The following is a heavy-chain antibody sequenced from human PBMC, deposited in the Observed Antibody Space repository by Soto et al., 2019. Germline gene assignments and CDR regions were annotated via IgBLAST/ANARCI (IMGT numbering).Heavy chain of an antibody. V-gene: IGHV3-15*01. CDR1: GFTFSNAL. J-gene: IGHJ6*02. CDR3: TTGGSSSHPYYYYGMDV. Sequence: PGGSLRLSCAASGFTFSNALMSWVRQSPGKGLEWVGRIKSKTDGGTTDYAAPVKGRFTISRDDSKNTLYLQMNSLKTEDTAVYYCTTGGSSSHPYYYYGMDVWGQGTTVTVSS. CDR2: IKSKTDGGTT. D-gene: IGHD6-6*01.